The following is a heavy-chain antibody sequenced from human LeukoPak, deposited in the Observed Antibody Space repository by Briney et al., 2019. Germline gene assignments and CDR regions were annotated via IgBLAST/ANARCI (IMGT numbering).Heavy chain of an antibody. Sequence: ASVKVSCKASGYTFPTFYMHWVRQAPGQGLEWMGIINPSGGRTSYAEKFQGRVTMTRDMSTSTVYMELSSLRSEDTAVYYCAAASYLGIYDWFDPWGQGTLVTVSS. D-gene: IGHD6-13*01. CDR1: GYTFPTFY. V-gene: IGHV1-46*01. CDR3: AAASYLGIYDWFDP. J-gene: IGHJ5*02. CDR2: INPSGGRT.